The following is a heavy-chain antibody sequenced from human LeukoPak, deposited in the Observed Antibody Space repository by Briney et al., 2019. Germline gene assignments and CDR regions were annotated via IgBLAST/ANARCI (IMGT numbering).Heavy chain of an antibody. V-gene: IGHV3-23*01. D-gene: IGHD3-16*01. CDR1: GFTFSHHG. CDR2: VGPSGART. CDR3: AKDYAVGSIDY. Sequence: PGGTLRLSCAASGFTFSHHGMNWVRQAPGKGLEWVSGVGPSGARTFYADSVRGRFTISRDNSKNTVSLQMESLRAEDTALYYCAKDYAVGSIDYWGQGTLVTVSS. J-gene: IGHJ4*02.